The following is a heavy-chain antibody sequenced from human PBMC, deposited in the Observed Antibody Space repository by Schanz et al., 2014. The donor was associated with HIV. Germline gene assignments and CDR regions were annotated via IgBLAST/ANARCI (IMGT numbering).Heavy chain of an antibody. Sequence: EVQLLESGGGLVQPGGSLRLSCEASGFTFSNYAMSWVRQAPGKGLEWVSGISDTGVRTNYADSVKGRLTISRDNSENTLYLQMNSLRAEDTAVYYCAKSRGDSWPYGMDVRGQGTTVTVSS. J-gene: IGHJ6*02. CDR2: ISDTGVRT. V-gene: IGHV3-23*01. CDR3: AKSRGDSWPYGMDV. CDR1: GFTFSNYA. D-gene: IGHD4-17*01.